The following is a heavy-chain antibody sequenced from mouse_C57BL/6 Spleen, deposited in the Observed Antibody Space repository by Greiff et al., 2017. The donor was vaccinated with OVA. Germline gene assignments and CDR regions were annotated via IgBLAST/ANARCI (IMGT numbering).Heavy chain of an antibody. J-gene: IGHJ3*01. CDR2: IYPGDGDT. Sequence: VKLQESGPELVKPGASVKISCKASGYAFSSSWMNWVKQRPGKGLEWIGRIYPGDGDTNYNGKFKGKATLTADKSSSTAYMQLSSLTSEDSAVYFCASPYDWFAYWGQGTLVTVSA. D-gene: IGHD2-12*01. V-gene: IGHV1-82*01. CDR1: GYAFSSSW. CDR3: ASPYDWFAY.